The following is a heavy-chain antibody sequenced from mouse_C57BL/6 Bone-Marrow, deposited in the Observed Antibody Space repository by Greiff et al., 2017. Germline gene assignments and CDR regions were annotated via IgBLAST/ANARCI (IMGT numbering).Heavy chain of an antibody. J-gene: IGHJ2*01. CDR3: ARQGLYYFDD. CDR2: ISNGGGST. CDR1: GFTFSDYY. Sequence: EVKVVESGGGLVQPGGSLKLSCAASGFTFSDYYMYWVRQTPEKRLEWVAYISNGGGSTYYPDTVKGRFTISRDNAKNTLYLQMSRLKSEDTDMYECARQGLYYFDDWGKGTTLTVSS. V-gene: IGHV5-12*01.